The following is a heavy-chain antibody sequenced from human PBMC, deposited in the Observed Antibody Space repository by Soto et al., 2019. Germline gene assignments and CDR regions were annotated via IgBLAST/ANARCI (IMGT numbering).Heavy chain of an antibody. Sequence: PVGSLRLSCAASGFTFSSYAMSWVRQAPGKGLEWVSSISGSGGDTYYADSVKGRFTFSRDNSKNTLYLQMNSLRAEDTAVYYCAKFGMATTKRSPPYYIDYWGQGALVTVSS. D-gene: IGHD1-1*01. CDR2: ISGSGGDT. CDR1: GFTFSSYA. CDR3: AKFGMATTKRSPPYYIDY. J-gene: IGHJ4*02. V-gene: IGHV3-23*01.